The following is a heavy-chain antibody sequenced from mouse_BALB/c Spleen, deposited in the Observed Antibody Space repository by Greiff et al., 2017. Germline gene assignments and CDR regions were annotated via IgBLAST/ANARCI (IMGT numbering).Heavy chain of an antibody. CDR1: GFTFSDYY. J-gene: IGHJ3*01. D-gene: IGHD2-12*01. V-gene: IGHV5-4*02. Sequence: EVQGVESGGGLVKPGGSLKLSCAASGFTFSDYYMYWVRQTPEKRLEWVATISDGGSYTYYPDSVKGRFTISRDNAKNNLYLQMSSLKSEDTAMYYCARDKRREAWFAYWGQGTLVTVSA. CDR2: ISDGGSYT. CDR3: ARDKRREAWFAY.